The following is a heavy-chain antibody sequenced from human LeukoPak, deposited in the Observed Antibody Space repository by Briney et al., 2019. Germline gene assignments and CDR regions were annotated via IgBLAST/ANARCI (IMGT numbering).Heavy chain of an antibody. CDR2: FDPEDGET. J-gene: IGHJ3*02. Sequence: ASVKVSCKVSGYTLTELSMHWVRQAPGKGLEWMGGFDPEDGETIYAQKFQGRVTMTEDTSTSTAYMELRSLRSDDTAVYYCARWPEIVVVTSRDAFDIWGQGTMVTVSS. CDR3: ARWPEIVVVTSRDAFDI. D-gene: IGHD3-22*01. CDR1: GYTLTELS. V-gene: IGHV1-24*01.